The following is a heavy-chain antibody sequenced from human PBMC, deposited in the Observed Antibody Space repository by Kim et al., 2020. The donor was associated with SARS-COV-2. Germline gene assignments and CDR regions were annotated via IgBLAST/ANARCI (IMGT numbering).Heavy chain of an antibody. Sequence: SSPPSLRGRVTISVDTSENQFSLKLSSVTAADTAVYYCARDEGWFSFDYWGQGTLVTVSS. D-gene: IGHD2-15*01. J-gene: IGHJ4*02. V-gene: IGHV4-4*07. CDR3: ARDEGWFSFDY.